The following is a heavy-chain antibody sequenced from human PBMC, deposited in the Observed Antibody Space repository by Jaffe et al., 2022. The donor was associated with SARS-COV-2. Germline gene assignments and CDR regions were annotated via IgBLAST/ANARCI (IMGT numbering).Heavy chain of an antibody. CDR3: ARFSVSPYYYYGMDV. J-gene: IGHJ6*02. Sequence: EVQLVESGGGLIQPGGSLRLSCAASGFTVSSNYMSWVRQAPGKGLEWVSVIYSGGSTYYADSVKGRFTISRDNSKNTLYLQMNSLRAEDTAVYYCARFSVSPYYYYGMDVWGQGTTVTVSS. CDR1: GFTVSSNY. V-gene: IGHV3-53*01. CDR2: IYSGGST.